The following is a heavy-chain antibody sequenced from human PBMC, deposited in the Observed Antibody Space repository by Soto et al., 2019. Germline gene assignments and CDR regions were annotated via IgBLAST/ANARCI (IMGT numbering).Heavy chain of an antibody. D-gene: IGHD2-15*01. Sequence: VQLVESGGGLVQPGGSLRLSCAASGFTFSDHYMDWVRQAPGKGLEWVGRTRNKANSYTTEYAASVKGRFTISRDDSKNSLYLQMNSLKTEDTAVYYCARRGGYCSGGSCAFDYWGQGTLVTVSS. CDR3: ARRGGYCSGGSCAFDY. V-gene: IGHV3-72*01. CDR2: TRNKANSYTT. CDR1: GFTFSDHY. J-gene: IGHJ4*02.